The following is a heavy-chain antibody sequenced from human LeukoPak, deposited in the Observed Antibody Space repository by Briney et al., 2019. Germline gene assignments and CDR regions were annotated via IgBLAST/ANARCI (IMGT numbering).Heavy chain of an antibody. D-gene: IGHD1-14*01. CDR1: GFTVSSYG. CDR3: AKDLNNNGRGFDY. V-gene: IGHV3-23*01. CDR2: IRASVSGT. Sequence: PGGSLRLSCAASGFTVSSYGLSWVRQAPGKGLEWVAAIRASVSGTYYADSVQGRFIISRDNSKNTLYLQMDRLRADDTAVYYCAKDLNNNGRGFDYWGQGTLVTVSS. J-gene: IGHJ4*02.